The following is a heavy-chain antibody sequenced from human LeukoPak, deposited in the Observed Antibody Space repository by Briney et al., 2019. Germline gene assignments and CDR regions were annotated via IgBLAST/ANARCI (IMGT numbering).Heavy chain of an antibody. CDR1: GFTFRTYW. V-gene: IGHV3-74*01. D-gene: IGHD2-2*01. CDR3: ARGGKLEPTAMPT. J-gene: IGHJ5*02. CDR2: INPDGSST. Sequence: PGGSLRLSCVASGFTFRTYWMHWVRQVPGKGPVWLSRINPDGSSTTYADSVKGRFTISRDNAKNMLYLQINSLRVGDTAIYYCARGGKLEPTAMPTWGQGSLVVVSS.